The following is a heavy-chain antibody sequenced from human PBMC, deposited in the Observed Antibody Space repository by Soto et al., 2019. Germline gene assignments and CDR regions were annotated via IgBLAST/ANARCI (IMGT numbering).Heavy chain of an antibody. Sequence: SGNLSLTLPFSGGALSGDHLRLIREPPGEGLGGIGYIYYSGSTNYNPSLKSRVTISVDTSKNQFSLKLSSVTAADTAVYYCARYRVGYCSGGSCYPPIGMDVWGQGTTVTVSS. V-gene: IGHV4-59*01. CDR2: IYYSGST. CDR1: GGALSGDH. D-gene: IGHD2-15*01. CDR3: ARYRVGYCSGGSCYPPIGMDV. J-gene: IGHJ6*02.